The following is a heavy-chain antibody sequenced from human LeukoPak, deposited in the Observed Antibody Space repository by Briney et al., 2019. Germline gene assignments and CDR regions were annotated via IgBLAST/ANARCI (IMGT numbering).Heavy chain of an antibody. Sequence: PSETLSLTCAVYGGSFSGYYWSWIRQPPGKGLEWIGEINHSGSTNYNPSLKSRVTISVDTSMNQFSLKLSSVTAADTAVYYCARAHLDSGSYQWFDPWGQGTLVTVSS. CDR3: ARAHLDSGSYQWFDP. CDR1: GGSFSGYY. CDR2: INHSGST. J-gene: IGHJ5*02. V-gene: IGHV4-34*01. D-gene: IGHD1-26*01.